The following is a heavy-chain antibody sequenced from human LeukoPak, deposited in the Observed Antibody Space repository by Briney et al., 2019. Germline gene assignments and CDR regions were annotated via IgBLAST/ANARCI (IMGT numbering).Heavy chain of an antibody. CDR2: INPSGGST. V-gene: IGHV1-46*01. Sequence: ASVKVSCKASGYTFTSYYMHWVRQAPGRGLEWMGIINPSGGSTSYAQKFQGRVTMTRDTSTSTVYMELSSLRSEDTAVYYCARDWRITVEHLNNGVCHPFRYWGQGTLVTVSS. CDR3: ARDWRITVEHLNNGVCHPFRY. J-gene: IGHJ4*02. CDR1: GYTFTSYY. D-gene: IGHD2-8*01.